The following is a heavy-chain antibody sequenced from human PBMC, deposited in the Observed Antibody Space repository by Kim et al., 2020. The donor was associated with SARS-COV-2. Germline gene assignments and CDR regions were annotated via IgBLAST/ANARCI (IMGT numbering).Heavy chain of an antibody. CDR2: INWNGGST. V-gene: IGHV3-20*01. J-gene: IGHJ6*03. CDR1: GFTFDDYG. CDR3: ARVTTPLYYYYMDV. Sequence: GGSLRLSCAASGFTFDDYGMSWVRQAPGKGLEWVSGINWNGGSTGYADSVKGRFTISRDNAKNSLYLQMNSLRAEDTALYHCARVTTPLYYYYMDVWGKGTTVTVSS. D-gene: IGHD4-17*01.